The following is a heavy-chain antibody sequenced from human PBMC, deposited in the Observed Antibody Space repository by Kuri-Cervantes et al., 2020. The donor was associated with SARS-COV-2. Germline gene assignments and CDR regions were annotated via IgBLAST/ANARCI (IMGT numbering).Heavy chain of an antibody. D-gene: IGHD6-19*01. J-gene: IGHJ4*02. CDR3: ARDPGIAVAGGFDY. V-gene: IGHV4-39*07. CDR2: IYYSGST. CDR1: GGSISSSSYY. Sequence: GSLRLSCTVSGGSISSSSYYRGWIRQPPGKGLEWIGSIYYSGSTYYNPSLKSRVTISVDTSKNQFSLKLSSVTAADTAVYYCARDPGIAVAGGFDYWGQGTLVTVSS.